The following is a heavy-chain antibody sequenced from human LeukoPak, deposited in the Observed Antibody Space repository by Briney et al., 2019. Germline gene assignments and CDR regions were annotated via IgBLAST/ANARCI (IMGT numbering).Heavy chain of an antibody. CDR1: GFTFSSYS. D-gene: IGHD4-17*01. V-gene: IGHV3-48*01. J-gene: IGHJ4*02. CDR2: ISIRSSTI. Sequence: GGSLRLSCAASGFTFSSYSMAWVRQAPGKGLEWVSYISIRSSTIYYADSVKGRFAISRDNAKNSLYVQMNSLRAEDTAVYYCARDAYGDYYFDYWGQGTLVTVSS. CDR3: ARDAYGDYYFDY.